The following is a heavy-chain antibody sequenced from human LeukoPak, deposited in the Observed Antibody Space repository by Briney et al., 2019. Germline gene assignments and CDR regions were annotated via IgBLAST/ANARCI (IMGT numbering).Heavy chain of an antibody. Sequence: GGSLRLSCAASGFTFSSYAMCWVSQAPAKGLEWVSAIIRSGGTYYADSVEGRFTISRDNSKNTLYLEMNSLRAEDTAVYYCAKDLTLYGDFPYFDYWGRGTLVTVSS. CDR3: AKDLTLYGDFPYFDY. CDR1: GFTFSSYA. CDR2: IIRSGGT. J-gene: IGHJ4*02. D-gene: IGHD2-21*01. V-gene: IGHV3-23*01.